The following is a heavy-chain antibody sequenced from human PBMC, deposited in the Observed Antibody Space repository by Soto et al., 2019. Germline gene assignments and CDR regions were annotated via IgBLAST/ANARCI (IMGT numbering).Heavy chain of an antibody. J-gene: IGHJ6*02. CDR3: ARIEAVAGTSVYYYGMDV. CDR1: GYTFTSYG. CDR2: ISAYNGST. D-gene: IGHD6-19*01. V-gene: IGHV1-18*01. Sequence: ASVKVSCKASGYTFTSYGISWVRQAPGQGLEWMGWISAYNGSTNYAQKLQGRVTMTTDTSTSTAYMELRSVRSDDTAVYYCARIEAVAGTSVYYYGMDVWGPGTTVTVSS.